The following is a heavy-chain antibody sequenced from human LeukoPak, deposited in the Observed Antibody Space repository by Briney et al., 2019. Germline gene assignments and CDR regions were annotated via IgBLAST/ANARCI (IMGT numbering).Heavy chain of an antibody. CDR3: AREEGIYGSGSYCLDY. D-gene: IGHD3-10*01. J-gene: IGHJ4*02. CDR1: GYTFTGYY. V-gene: IGHV1-2*04. CDR2: INPNSGGT. Sequence: ASVKVSCKASGYTFTGYYMHWVRQAPGQGLEWMGWINPNSGGTNYAQKFQGWVTMTRDTSISTAYMELSRLRSDGTAVYYCAREEGIYGSGSYCLDYWGQGTLVTVSS.